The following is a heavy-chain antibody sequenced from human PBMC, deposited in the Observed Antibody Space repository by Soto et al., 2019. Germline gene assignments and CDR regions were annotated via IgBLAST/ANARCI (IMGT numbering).Heavy chain of an antibody. CDR1: GGSISSSNW. D-gene: IGHD1-26*01. CDR3: ARVSGSYYYGMDV. V-gene: IGHV4-4*02. Sequence: PSETLSLTCAVSGGSISSSNWWSWVRQPPGKGLEWIGEIYHSGSTNYNPSLKSRVTISVDKSKNQFSLKLSSVTAADTAVYYCARVSGSYYYGMDVWGQGITVIVSS. CDR2: IYHSGST. J-gene: IGHJ6*02.